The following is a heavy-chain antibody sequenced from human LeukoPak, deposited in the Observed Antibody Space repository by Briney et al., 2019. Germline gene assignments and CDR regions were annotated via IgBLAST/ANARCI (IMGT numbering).Heavy chain of an antibody. CDR2: IIPIFGTA. J-gene: IGHJ4*02. CDR1: GGIFSSYA. D-gene: IGHD1-26*01. V-gene: IGHV1-69*05. CDR3: ARGFSLVGATLDY. Sequence: SVKVSCKASGGIFSSYAIRWVRQAPGQGLEWMGGIIPIFGTANYAQKFQGRVTITTDESTSTAYMELSSLRSEDTAVYYCARGFSLVGATLDYWGQGTLVTVSS.